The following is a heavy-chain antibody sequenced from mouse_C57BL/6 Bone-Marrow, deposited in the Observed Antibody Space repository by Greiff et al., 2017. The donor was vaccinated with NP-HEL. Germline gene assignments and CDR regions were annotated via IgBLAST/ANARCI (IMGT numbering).Heavy chain of an antibody. J-gene: IGHJ3*01. CDR2: ISSGGDYI. CDR3: TRDEFYYGSSYGSY. CDR1: GFTFSSYA. Sequence: EVKVVESGEGLVKPGGSLKLSCAASGFTFSSYAMSWVRQTPEKRLEWVAYISSGGDYIYYADTVKGRFTISRDNARNTLYLQMSSLKSEDTAMYYCTRDEFYYGSSYGSYWGQGTLVTVSA. V-gene: IGHV5-9-1*02. D-gene: IGHD1-1*01.